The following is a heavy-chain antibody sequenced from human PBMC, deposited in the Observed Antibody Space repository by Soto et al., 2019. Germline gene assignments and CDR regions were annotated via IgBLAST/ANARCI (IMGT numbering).Heavy chain of an antibody. Sequence: EVQLVESGGGLVQPGGSLRLSCAASGLIFRDHWMSWVRQAPGKGLEWVANIKADGSEQYYVDSVKGRFSISRDNAKKSLYLQMNSLRAEDTAVYYCTRDIGWYHLDYWGQGTLVTVSS. CDR2: IKADGSEQ. CDR3: TRDIGWYHLDY. CDR1: GLIFRDHW. J-gene: IGHJ4*02. D-gene: IGHD1-20*01. V-gene: IGHV3-7*03.